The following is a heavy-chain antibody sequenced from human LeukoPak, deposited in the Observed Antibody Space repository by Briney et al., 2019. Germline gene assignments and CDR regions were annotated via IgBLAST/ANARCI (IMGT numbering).Heavy chain of an antibody. Sequence: GGSLRLSCAASGFTFSSYWMSWVRQAPGKGLEWVANIKQDGSEKYYVDSVKGRFTISRDNAKNSLYLQMNSLRAEDTAVYYCARDAFDSSGYYGFDYWGQGILVTVSS. CDR1: GFTFSSYW. CDR2: IKQDGSEK. J-gene: IGHJ4*02. D-gene: IGHD3-22*01. CDR3: ARDAFDSSGYYGFDY. V-gene: IGHV3-7*03.